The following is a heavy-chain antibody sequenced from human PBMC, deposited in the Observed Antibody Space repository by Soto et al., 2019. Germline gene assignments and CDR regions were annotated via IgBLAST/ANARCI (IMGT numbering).Heavy chain of an antibody. D-gene: IGHD2-2*01. CDR1: GGSISSYY. CDR3: ARVSRTTSCQLQHYYYYYSLDG. CDR2: IYYSGST. V-gene: IGHV4-59*01. Sequence: PSETLSLTCTVSGGSISSYYWSWIRQPPGKGLAWIGYIYYSGSTNYNPSLTSRVTISVDTSKNQFSPKLRSVTAPDTALYYCARVSRTTSCQLQHYYYYYSLDGWSRGTTVTV. J-gene: IGHJ6*02.